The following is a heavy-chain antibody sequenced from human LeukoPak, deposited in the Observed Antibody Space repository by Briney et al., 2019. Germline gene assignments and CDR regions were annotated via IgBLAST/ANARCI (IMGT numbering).Heavy chain of an antibody. J-gene: IGHJ1*01. D-gene: IGHD6-19*01. Sequence: GASVKVSCKASGYTFTGYYMHWVRQAPGQGLEWMGWINPNSGGTNYAQKFQGRVTITRDTSMSTAYMELSRLRSDATAVYYCARPIAVAGTGDFQHWGQGTLVTVSS. CDR2: INPNSGGT. V-gene: IGHV1-2*02. CDR3: ARPIAVAGTGDFQH. CDR1: GYTFTGYY.